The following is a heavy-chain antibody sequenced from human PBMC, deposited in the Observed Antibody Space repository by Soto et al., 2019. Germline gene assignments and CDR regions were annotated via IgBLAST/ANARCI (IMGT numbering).Heavy chain of an antibody. Sequence: ASVKVSCKASGYTFTGYYMHWVRQAPGQGLEWMGWINPNSGGTNYAQKFQGRVTMTRDTSISTAYMELSRLRSDDTAVYYCAREKSGDFWSGYRYYYGMDVWGQGTTVTVSS. CDR1: GYTFTGYY. V-gene: IGHV1-2*02. J-gene: IGHJ6*02. CDR2: INPNSGGT. CDR3: AREKSGDFWSGYRYYYGMDV. D-gene: IGHD3-3*01.